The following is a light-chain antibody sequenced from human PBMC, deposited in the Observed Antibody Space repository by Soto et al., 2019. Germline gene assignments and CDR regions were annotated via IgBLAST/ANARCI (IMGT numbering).Light chain of an antibody. V-gene: IGKV1-5*01. CDR1: QSISSW. CDR2: DAS. Sequence: DIQMTQSPSTLSASVGDRVTITCRASQSISSWLAWYQKKPGKAPKLLIYDASSLESGVTSRFSGSGSGTEFTLTISSLQTDDFATYYCQQDNSYPYTFGHGTKLEIK. CDR3: QQDNSYPYT. J-gene: IGKJ2*01.